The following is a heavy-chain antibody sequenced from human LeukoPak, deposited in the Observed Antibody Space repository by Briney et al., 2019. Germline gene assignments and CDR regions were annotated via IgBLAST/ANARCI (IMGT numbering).Heavy chain of an antibody. CDR3: AKDGY. V-gene: IGHV3-9*01. Sequence: PGGSLRLSCVASGFSFSRYWMSWVRQAPGKGLEWVSGISWNSGSIGYADSVKGRFTISRDNAKNSLYLQMNSLRAEDTALYYCAKDGYWGQGTLVTVSS. CDR2: ISWNSGSI. CDR1: GFSFSRYW. J-gene: IGHJ4*02.